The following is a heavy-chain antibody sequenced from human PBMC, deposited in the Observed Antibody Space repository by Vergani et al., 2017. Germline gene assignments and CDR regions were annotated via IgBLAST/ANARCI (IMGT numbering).Heavy chain of an antibody. CDR1: GFTFSSYA. D-gene: IGHD2-8*01. Sequence: EVQLLESGGGLVQPGGSLRLSCAASGFTFSSYAMSWVRQAPGKGLEWVSAISGSGGSKYYADSVKGRFTISRDNSKNTLYLQMNSLRAEDTAVYYCAKDPLGLVWGKDAFDIWGQGTMVTVSS. CDR2: ISGSGGSK. J-gene: IGHJ3*02. V-gene: IGHV3-23*01. CDR3: AKDPLGLVWGKDAFDI.